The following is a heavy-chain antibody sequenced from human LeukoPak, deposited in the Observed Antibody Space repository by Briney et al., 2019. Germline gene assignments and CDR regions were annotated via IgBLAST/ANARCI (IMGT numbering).Heavy chain of an antibody. Sequence: GGSLRLSCAASGFTFSSYSMNWVRQAPGEGLEWVSAISDSGGSTYYTDSVKGRFTISRDNSKNTLYLQMNSLRAEDTAVYYCASILLWYVYDYWGQGTLVTVSS. CDR1: GFTFSSYS. J-gene: IGHJ4*02. D-gene: IGHD3-10*01. CDR2: ISDSGGST. CDR3: ASILLWYVYDY. V-gene: IGHV3-23*01.